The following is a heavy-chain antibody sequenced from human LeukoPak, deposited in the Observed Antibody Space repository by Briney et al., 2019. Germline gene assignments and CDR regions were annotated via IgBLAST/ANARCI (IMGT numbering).Heavy chain of an antibody. CDR1: GYTFTDYG. Sequence: ASVKVSCKASGYTFTDYGINWVRQAPGQGLEWMGWISAYNGNTNYAQKVQGRVTMTTDTSTSTAYVELWGLRSDDTAVYYCARGPSSVATRQDYWGQGTLVTVSS. CDR3: ARGPSSVATRQDY. J-gene: IGHJ4*02. CDR2: ISAYNGNT. V-gene: IGHV1-18*01. D-gene: IGHD6-6*01.